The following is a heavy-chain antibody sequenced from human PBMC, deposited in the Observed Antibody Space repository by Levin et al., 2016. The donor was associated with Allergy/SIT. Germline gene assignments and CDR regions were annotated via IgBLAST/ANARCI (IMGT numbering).Heavy chain of an antibody. Sequence: VRQMPGKGLEWVSSISSSSSYIYYADSVKGRFTISRDNAKNSLYLQMNSLRAEDTAVYYCARYYYGSGSYYFPPYYYYYGMDVWGQGTTVTVSS. D-gene: IGHD3-10*01. CDR3: ARYYYGSGSYYFPPYYYYYGMDV. J-gene: IGHJ6*02. V-gene: IGHV3-21*01. CDR2: ISSSSSYI.